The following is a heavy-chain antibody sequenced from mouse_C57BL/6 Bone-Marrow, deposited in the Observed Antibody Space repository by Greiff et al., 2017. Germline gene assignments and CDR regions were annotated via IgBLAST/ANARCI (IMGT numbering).Heavy chain of an antibody. D-gene: IGHD2-14*01. J-gene: IGHJ4*01. CDR1: GFSFNTYA. V-gene: IGHV10-1*01. CDR2: IRSKSNNYAT. CDR3: VSYRGDYAMDY. Sequence: EVKLMESGGGLVQPKGSLKLSCAASGFSFNTYAMNWVRQAPGKGLEWVARIRSKSNNYATYYADSVKDRFTISRDDSESMLYLQMNNLKTEDTAMYYCVSYRGDYAMDYWGQGTSVTVSS.